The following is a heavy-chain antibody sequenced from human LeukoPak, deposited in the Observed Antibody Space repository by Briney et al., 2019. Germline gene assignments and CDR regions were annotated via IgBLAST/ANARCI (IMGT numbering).Heavy chain of an antibody. CDR3: ARDLDSYGPQGFDP. Sequence: GASVKVSCKASGYTFTSYGISWVRQAPGQGLEWMGWISAYNGNTNYAQKLQGRVTMTTDTSTSTAYMELRSLRSDDTAVYYCARDLDSYGPQGFDPWGQGTLVTVSS. CDR1: GYTFTSYG. CDR2: ISAYNGNT. J-gene: IGHJ5*02. V-gene: IGHV1-18*01. D-gene: IGHD5-18*01.